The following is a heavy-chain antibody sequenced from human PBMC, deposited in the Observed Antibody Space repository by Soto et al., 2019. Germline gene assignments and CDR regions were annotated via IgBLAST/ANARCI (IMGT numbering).Heavy chain of an antibody. V-gene: IGHV3-21*01. D-gene: IGHD6-19*01. CDR1: GFTFSSYS. Sequence: EVQLVESGGGLVKPGWSLRLSGAASGFTFSSYSMNWVRQAPGKGLEWVSSISSSSSYIYYADSVKGRFTISRDNARNSLDLQMHSLRAEDTAVDYWARDNRIAVADTELYYFDYWGQGTLVTVSS. CDR2: ISSSSSYI. CDR3: ARDNRIAVADTELYYFDY. J-gene: IGHJ4*02.